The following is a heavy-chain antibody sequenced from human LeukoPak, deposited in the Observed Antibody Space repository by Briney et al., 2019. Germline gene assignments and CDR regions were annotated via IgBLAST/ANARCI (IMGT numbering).Heavy chain of an antibody. V-gene: IGHV1-18*01. Sequence: ASVKVSCTASGYTFTSYGISGVRQAPGEGLEWMVWISAYNGNTNYAQKLQGRVTMTTDTSTSTAYMELRSLRSEDTAVYYCARGPIRGYCSGGSCYSDWFDPWGQGNLVTVSP. CDR2: ISAYNGNT. D-gene: IGHD2-15*01. J-gene: IGHJ5*02. CDR1: GYTFTSYG. CDR3: ARGPIRGYCSGGSCYSDWFDP.